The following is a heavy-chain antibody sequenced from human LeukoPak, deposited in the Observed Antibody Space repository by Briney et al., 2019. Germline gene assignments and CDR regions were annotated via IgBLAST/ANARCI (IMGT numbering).Heavy chain of an antibody. V-gene: IGHV3-66*01. CDR1: GLAVTNNY. D-gene: IGHD3-22*01. CDR3: VRGTSTGYYRTEAFDL. CDR2: IYSGGRT. J-gene: IGHJ3*01. Sequence: GGSLRLSCAASGLAVTNNYMTWVRQAPGKGLEWVSVIYSGGRTSYAASVKGRFTVSRDNAKNTVYLQVNGLKVDDTAVYYCVRGTSTGYYRTEAFDLWGQGTLVTVSS.